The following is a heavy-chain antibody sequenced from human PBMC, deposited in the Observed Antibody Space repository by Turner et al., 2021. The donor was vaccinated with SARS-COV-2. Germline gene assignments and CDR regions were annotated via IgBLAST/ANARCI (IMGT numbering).Heavy chain of an antibody. J-gene: IGHJ1*01. Sequence: EVQLVESGGGLVKPGGSLRLSCDASGFTFSSYAMVWVRQAPGKGLEWVSSMSSSSTYIYYADSVRGRFTISRDNAKNSLYLQMNSLRAEDTAVYYCARVGYCSTTSCYTYTSEYFQHWGQGTLVSVSS. CDR2: MSSSSTYI. D-gene: IGHD2-2*02. CDR1: GFTFSSYA. V-gene: IGHV3-21*02. CDR3: ARVGYCSTTSCYTYTSEYFQH.